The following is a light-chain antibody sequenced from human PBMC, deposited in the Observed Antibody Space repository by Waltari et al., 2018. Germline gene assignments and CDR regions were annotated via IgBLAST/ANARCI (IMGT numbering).Light chain of an antibody. CDR2: AAS. J-gene: IGKJ5*01. CDR3: QQYSSSPIT. V-gene: IGKV3-20*01. Sequence: EIVLTQSPGTLSLSPGERATLSCRASQRVRSNYLAWYQQTPGRAPRLLIYAASSRATGIPDRFSGSGSGTDFTLTISRLEPEDFAVYYCQQYSSSPITFDQGTRLEIK. CDR1: QRVRSNY.